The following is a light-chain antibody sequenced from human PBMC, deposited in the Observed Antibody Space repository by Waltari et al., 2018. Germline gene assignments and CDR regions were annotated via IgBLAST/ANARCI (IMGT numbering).Light chain of an antibody. J-gene: IGKJ1*01. V-gene: IGKV3-15*01. CDR3: QQYNNWPRGT. CDR2: GAS. Sequence: EIVMTQSPATLSVSPGERATLSCRASQSVSSNLAWYQQSPGQAPRLLIYGASTRATGIPARFSGSGSGTEFTLTISSLQSEDFAVYYCQQYNNWPRGTFGQGSKVESK. CDR1: QSVSSN.